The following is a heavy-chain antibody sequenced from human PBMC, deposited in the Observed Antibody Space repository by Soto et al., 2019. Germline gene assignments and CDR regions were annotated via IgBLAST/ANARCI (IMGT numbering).Heavy chain of an antibody. CDR2: ISGSGGST. D-gene: IGHD6-19*01. V-gene: IGHV3-23*01. CDR1: GFTFSSDA. Sequence: PGGSLRLSCAASGFTFSSDAMSWVRQAPGKGLEWVSAISGSGGSTYYADSVKGRFTISRDNSKNTLYLQMNSLRAEDTAVYYCAKGPSRYSSGWYLTPNYYYYGMDVWGQGTTVTVSS. CDR3: AKGPSRYSSGWYLTPNYYYYGMDV. J-gene: IGHJ6*02.